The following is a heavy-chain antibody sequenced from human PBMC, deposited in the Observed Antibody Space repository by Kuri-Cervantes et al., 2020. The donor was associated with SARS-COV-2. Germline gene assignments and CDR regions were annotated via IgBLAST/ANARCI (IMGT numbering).Heavy chain of an antibody. D-gene: IGHD2-2*01. CDR3: AGRLYQLLSRGAFDI. Sequence: ETLSLTCAASGFTFSSYAMSWVRQAPGKGLEWVSAISGSGGSTYYADSVKGRFTISRDNSKNTLYLQMNSLRAEDTAVYYCAGRLYQLLSRGAFDIWGQGPMVTVSS. CDR1: GFTFSSYA. CDR2: ISGSGGST. J-gene: IGHJ3*02. V-gene: IGHV3-23*01.